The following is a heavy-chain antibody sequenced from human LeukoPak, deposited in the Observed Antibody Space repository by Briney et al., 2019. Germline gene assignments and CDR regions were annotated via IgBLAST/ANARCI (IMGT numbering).Heavy chain of an antibody. D-gene: IGHD3-22*01. J-gene: IGHJ4*02. V-gene: IGHV3-7*01. CDR2: IKQDGGEK. Sequence: GGSLRLSCAASGFTFSNYWMNWVRQAPGKGLEWVANIKQDGGEKSYVDSVKGRFTISRDNAKNSLHLQMNSLRAEDTAVYYCAKDRDRYYYDSSGYPVHWGQGTLVTVSS. CDR1: GFTFSNYW. CDR3: AKDRDRYYYDSSGYPVH.